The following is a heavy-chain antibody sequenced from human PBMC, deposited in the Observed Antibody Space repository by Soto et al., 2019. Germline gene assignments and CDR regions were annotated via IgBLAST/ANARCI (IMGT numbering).Heavy chain of an antibody. CDR1: GVTFSSYA. Sequence: QVQLVQSGAEVKKPGSSVKVSCKASGVTFSSYAISWVRQAPGQGLEWMGGIIPIFGTANYAQKVQGRVTSTADESTSTAYMELSSLRSEDTPVYYCARERLTMVRGAHYYYYGMDVWGQGTTVTVSS. CDR2: IIPIFGTA. J-gene: IGHJ6*02. V-gene: IGHV1-69*01. CDR3: ARERLTMVRGAHYYYYGMDV. D-gene: IGHD3-10*01.